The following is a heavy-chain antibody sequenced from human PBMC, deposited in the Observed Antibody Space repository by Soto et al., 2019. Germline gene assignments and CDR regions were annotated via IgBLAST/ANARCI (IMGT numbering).Heavy chain of an antibody. J-gene: IGHJ6*02. CDR2: VSAYNGNT. CDR3: ARQNYYSGMDV. CDR1: GYTFSSYF. V-gene: IGHV1-18*01. Sequence: ASVKVSCKASGYTFSSYFITWVRQAPGQGLEWMGWVSAYNGNTNYAQMLQGRVTMTTDTSTSTAYMELRSLRSDDTAVYYCARQNYYSGMDVWGQGTTVTVSS.